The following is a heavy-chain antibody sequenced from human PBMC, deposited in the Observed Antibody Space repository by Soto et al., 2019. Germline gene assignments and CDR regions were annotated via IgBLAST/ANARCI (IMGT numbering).Heavy chain of an antibody. D-gene: IGHD6-6*01. CDR1: GGTFSSYT. CDR2: IIPIFGTA. Sequence: SVKVSCKASGGTFSSYTISWVRQAPGQGLEWMGRIIPIFGTANYAQKFQGRVTITADESTSTAYMELSSLRSEDTAVYYCAIEYSSSPPYYPIGYWGQGTLVTVSS. CDR3: AIEYSSSPPYYPIGY. J-gene: IGHJ4*02. V-gene: IGHV1-69*13.